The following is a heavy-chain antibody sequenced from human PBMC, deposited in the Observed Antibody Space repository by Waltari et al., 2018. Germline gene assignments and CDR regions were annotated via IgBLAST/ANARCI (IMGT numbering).Heavy chain of an antibody. Sequence: QVQLVESGGGVVQPGRSLRLSCAASEFPFSSYSMHWVRQAPGKGLEWVAVISYNARNIYYVDSVKGRFTISRDNSKKTLFLQMNSLRDEDTAIYYCARDYCDRTNCHGMDVWGQGTAVTVSS. J-gene: IGHJ6*02. CDR3: ARDYCDRTNCHGMDV. CDR2: ISYNARNI. CDR1: EFPFSSYS. V-gene: IGHV3-30*04. D-gene: IGHD2-2*01.